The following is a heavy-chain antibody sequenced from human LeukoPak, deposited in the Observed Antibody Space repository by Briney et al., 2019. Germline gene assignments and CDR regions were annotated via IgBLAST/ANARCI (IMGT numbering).Heavy chain of an antibody. Sequence: GASVKISFKASGYPFTSYGISWVRPGPGQGPEWMGWINAYNGNTNYAQKFQGRVTMTTDTSTSTAYMELRSLRSDDTAVYYCARADYDILTGYPESYYYYGMDVWGQGTTVTVSS. CDR1: GYPFTSYG. V-gene: IGHV1-18*04. J-gene: IGHJ6*02. CDR2: INAYNGNT. CDR3: ARADYDILTGYPESYYYYGMDV. D-gene: IGHD3-9*01.